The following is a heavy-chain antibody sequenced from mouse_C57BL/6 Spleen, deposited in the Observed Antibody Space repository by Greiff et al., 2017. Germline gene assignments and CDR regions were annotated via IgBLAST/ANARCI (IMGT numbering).Heavy chain of an antibody. J-gene: IGHJ2*01. V-gene: IGHV5-4*01. D-gene: IGHD1-1*01. CDR1: GFTFSSYA. Sequence: EVKLVESGGGLVKPGGSLKLSCAASGFTFSSYAMSWVRQTPEKRLEWVATISDGGSYTYYPDNVKGRFTISRDNAKNNLYLQMSDLKSEDTAMYYCARDAVLYYFDYWGQGTTLTVAS. CDR3: ARDAVLYYFDY. CDR2: ISDGGSYT.